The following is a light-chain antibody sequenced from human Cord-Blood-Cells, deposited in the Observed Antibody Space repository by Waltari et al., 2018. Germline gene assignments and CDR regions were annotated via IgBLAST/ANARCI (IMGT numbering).Light chain of an antibody. CDR1: NIGSKR. Sequence: SYVLTPPPSLSVAPGKPARIPCAGDNIGSKRVHWDQQKPGQAPVLVVYDDSDRPSGSPERFAGSNSGNTATLTISRVEAGDEADYYCQVWDSSSDHPVVFGGGTKLTVL. CDR2: DDS. J-gene: IGLJ2*01. V-gene: IGLV3-21*03. CDR3: QVWDSSSDHPVV.